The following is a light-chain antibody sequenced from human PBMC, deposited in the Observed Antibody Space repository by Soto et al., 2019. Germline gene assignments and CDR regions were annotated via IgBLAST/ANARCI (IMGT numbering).Light chain of an antibody. V-gene: IGKV1-39*01. CDR1: QYIRTY. CDR3: QQSDSSRT. Sequence: DLQMTQSPSSLSASVGDRVTMTCRASQYIRTYLNWYQQKPGNAPKVLIYGASTLQGGVPSRFNVSGSGTDSTLTISGLQPEDFATYYCQQSDSSRTFGQGTKVDVK. J-gene: IGKJ1*01. CDR2: GAS.